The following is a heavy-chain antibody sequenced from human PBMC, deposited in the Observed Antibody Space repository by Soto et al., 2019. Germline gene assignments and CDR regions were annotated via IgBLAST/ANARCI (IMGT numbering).Heavy chain of an antibody. CDR3: ARGKELSENWFDP. Sequence: PSQTLLLTCAISGVRVSSISPAWNWLRQSPSRGLEWLGRTYYRSKWYSEYAVSVRHRLTITADPSTNQFSLQLTSVTPEDTAVYFCARGKELSENWFDPWGQGTLVTLSS. D-gene: IGHD1-7*01. J-gene: IGHJ5*02. V-gene: IGHV6-1*01. CDR2: TYYRSKWYS. CDR1: GVRVSSISPA.